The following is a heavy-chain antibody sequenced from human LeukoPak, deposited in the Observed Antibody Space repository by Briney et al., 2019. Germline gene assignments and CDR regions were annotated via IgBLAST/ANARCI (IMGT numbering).Heavy chain of an antibody. J-gene: IGHJ6*02. CDR1: GFSFSSYS. CDR2: ITSGSSTI. Sequence: PGGSLRLSCAASGFSFSSYSMNWVRQAPGKGLEWVSYITSGSSTIYYADSVKGRFTISRDNAKNSLYLQINSVRDEDTAVYDCARGDRMDVWGQGTTVTVSS. CDR3: ARGDRMDV. V-gene: IGHV3-48*02. D-gene: IGHD2-21*01.